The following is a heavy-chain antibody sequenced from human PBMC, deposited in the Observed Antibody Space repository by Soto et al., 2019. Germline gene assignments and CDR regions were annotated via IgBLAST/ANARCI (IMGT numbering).Heavy chain of an antibody. CDR3: AGTASVPAAILHYYYMDV. D-gene: IGHD2-2*01. CDR1: GGTFSSYT. CDR2: IIPILGIA. J-gene: IGHJ6*03. Sequence: ASVKVSCKASGGTFSSYTISWVRQAPGQGLEWMGRIIPILGIANYAQKFQGRVTITADKSTSTAYMELSSLRSEDTAVYYCAGTASVPAAILHYYYMDVWGKGTTVTVSS. V-gene: IGHV1-69*02.